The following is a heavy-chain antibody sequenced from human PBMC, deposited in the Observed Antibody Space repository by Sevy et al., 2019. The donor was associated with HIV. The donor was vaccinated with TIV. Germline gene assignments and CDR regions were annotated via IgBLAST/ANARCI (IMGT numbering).Heavy chain of an antibody. J-gene: IGHJ5*02. CDR1: GFTFSSYS. CDR3: ARDPGYCSSTSCPRYWFDP. V-gene: IGHV3-48*01. CDR2: ISSSSSTI. Sequence: GGSLRLSCAASGFTFSSYSMNWVRQAPGKGLEWDSYISSSSSTIYYADSVKGRFTISRDNAKNSLYLQMNSLRAEDTAVYYCARDPGYCSSTSCPRYWFDPWGQGTLVTVSS. D-gene: IGHD2-2*01.